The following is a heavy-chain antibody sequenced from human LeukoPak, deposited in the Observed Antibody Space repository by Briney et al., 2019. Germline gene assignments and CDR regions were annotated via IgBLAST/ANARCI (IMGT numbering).Heavy chain of an antibody. V-gene: IGHV1-69*06. D-gene: IGHD1-26*01. Sequence: ASVKVSCKASGGTFSSYAISWVRQAPGQGLEWMGRIIPIFGTANYAQKFQGRVTMTEDTSTDTAYMELSSLRSEDTAVYYCATVYSEDAFDIWGQGTTVTVSS. CDR2: IIPIFGTA. CDR3: ATVYSEDAFDI. CDR1: GGTFSSYA. J-gene: IGHJ3*02.